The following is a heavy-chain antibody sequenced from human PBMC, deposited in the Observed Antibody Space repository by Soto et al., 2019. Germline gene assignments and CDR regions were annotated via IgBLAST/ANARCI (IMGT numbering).Heavy chain of an antibody. CDR3: AREEKCSDGICYSEYFQR. CDR2: VNPSGGST. Sequence: SVNVSCKSSVYIFTAYSMHLLRQAPGQGLEWMGVVNPSGGSTNYAQKFQGRITMTRDTSTSTVYMDLSSLTSEDTAVYYCAREEKCSDGICYSEYFQRWGQGTLVTVSS. J-gene: IGHJ1*01. CDR1: VYIFTAYS. V-gene: IGHV1-46*01. D-gene: IGHD2-15*01.